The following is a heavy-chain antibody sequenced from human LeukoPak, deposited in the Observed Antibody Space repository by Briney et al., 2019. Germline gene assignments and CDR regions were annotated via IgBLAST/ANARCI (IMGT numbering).Heavy chain of an antibody. CDR2: ISSSSSYI. Sequence: GALRLSCAASGFTFSSYSMNWVRQAPGKGLEWVSSISSSSSYIYCADSVKGRFTISRDNAKNSLYLQMNSLRAEDTAVYYCARVVYSSSWPTYYYYGMDVWGQGTTVTVSS. V-gene: IGHV3-21*04. J-gene: IGHJ6*02. CDR1: GFTFSSYS. CDR3: ARVVYSSSWPTYYYYGMDV. D-gene: IGHD6-13*01.